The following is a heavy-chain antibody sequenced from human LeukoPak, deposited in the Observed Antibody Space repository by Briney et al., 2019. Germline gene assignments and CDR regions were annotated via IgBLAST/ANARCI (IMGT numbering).Heavy chain of an antibody. CDR1: GFTFSSYA. CDR2: ISGSGGST. D-gene: IGHD1-26*01. V-gene: IGHV3-23*01. CDR3: AKDGGATTVVGESHQFDY. J-gene: IGHJ4*02. Sequence: PGGSLRLSCAASGFTFSSYAMSWVRQAPGKGLKWVSAISGSGGSTYYADSVKGRFTISRDNSKNTLYLQMNSLRAEDTAVYYCAKDGGATTVVGESHQFDYWGQGTLVTVSS.